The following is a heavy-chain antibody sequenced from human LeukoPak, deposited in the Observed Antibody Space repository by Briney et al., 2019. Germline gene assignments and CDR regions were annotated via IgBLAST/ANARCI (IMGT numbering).Heavy chain of an antibody. D-gene: IGHD1-26*01. J-gene: IGHJ4*02. Sequence: GGSLRLSCAASGFTFSSYGMTWVRQAPGKGLEWVSTISGGGGSTCYADSVKGRFTISRDNSKNTLYLQVNSLRAEDTAVYYCAKGGKWDVTPFDYWGQGTLVTVSS. V-gene: IGHV3-23*01. CDR1: GFTFSSYG. CDR2: ISGGGGST. CDR3: AKGGKWDVTPFDY.